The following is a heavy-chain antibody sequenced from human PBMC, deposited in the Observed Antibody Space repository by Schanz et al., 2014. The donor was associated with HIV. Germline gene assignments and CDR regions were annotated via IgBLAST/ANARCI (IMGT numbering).Heavy chain of an antibody. V-gene: IGHV1-46*01. J-gene: IGHJ4*02. CDR2: INPSGGST. Sequence: QVQLVQSGAEVKKPGASVKVSCRSSGYTFTRYGISWVRQAPGQGLEWMGMINPSGGSTEFAQKFQGRVSLTRDTSTSTVYMELRSLRSDDTAVYYCTKEQAVGGFDYWGQGTRVSVSS. CDR3: TKEQAVGGFDY. CDR1: GYTFTRYG. D-gene: IGHD6-19*01.